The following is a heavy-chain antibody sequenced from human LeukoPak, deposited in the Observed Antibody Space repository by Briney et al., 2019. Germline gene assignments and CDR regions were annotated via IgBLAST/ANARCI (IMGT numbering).Heavy chain of an antibody. D-gene: IGHD3-9*01. Sequence: PGGSLRLSCAASGFTFSTYAMSWVRQAPGKGLEWVSSFSGSGGGTYYADSVKGRFSISRDNAKNSLYLLLISLRAEDTAVYYCTRHVLRYFDWLWMEYYFDYWGQGTLVTVSS. CDR2: FSGSGGGT. J-gene: IGHJ4*02. V-gene: IGHV3-23*01. CDR3: TRHVLRYFDWLWMEYYFDY. CDR1: GFTFSTYA.